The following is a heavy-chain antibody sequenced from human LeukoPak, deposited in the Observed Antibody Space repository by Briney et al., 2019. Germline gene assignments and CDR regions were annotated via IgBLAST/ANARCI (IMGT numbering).Heavy chain of an antibody. CDR1: GFTFSSYW. CDR2: IKQDGSEK. V-gene: IGHV3-7*01. D-gene: IGHD6-19*01. CDR3: ARDSAVAGYYYGMDV. Sequence: GGSLRLSCAASGFTFSSYWISWVRQAPGKGLEWVANIKQDGSEKYYVDSVKGRFTISRDNAKNSLYLQMNSLRAEDTAVYYCARDSAVAGYYYGMDVWGRGTTVTVSS. J-gene: IGHJ6*02.